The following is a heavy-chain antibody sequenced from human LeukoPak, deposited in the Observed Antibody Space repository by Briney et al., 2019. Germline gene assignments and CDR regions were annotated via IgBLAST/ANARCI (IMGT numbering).Heavy chain of an antibody. D-gene: IGHD2-21*02. V-gene: IGHV3-72*01. J-gene: IGHJ4*02. CDR3: ARGPHCGGDCYQQYYLDY. CDR2: TRNKADSYTT. CDR1: GFTFGDHY. Sequence: GGSLRLSCAASGFTFGDHYMDWVRQAPGKGLEWVGRTRNKADSYTTEYAASVKGRFTISRDDSKNSLYLQMSTLNTEDTAVYYCARGPHCGGDCYQQYYLDYWGQGTLVTVSS.